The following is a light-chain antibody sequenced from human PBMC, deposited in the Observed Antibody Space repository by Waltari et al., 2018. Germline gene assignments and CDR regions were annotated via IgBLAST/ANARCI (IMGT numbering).Light chain of an antibody. CDR2: KDS. CDR3: QAWDSNVVI. CDR1: KLGDKY. J-gene: IGLJ2*01. V-gene: IGLV3-1*01. Sequence: SYDMTQPPSVSVSPGQTASIPCPGDKLGDKYACWYQQKPGQSPVVVIYKDSQRPSGIPERFSGSNSGNTATLTISGAQALDEADYYCQAWDSNVVIFGGGTKLTVL.